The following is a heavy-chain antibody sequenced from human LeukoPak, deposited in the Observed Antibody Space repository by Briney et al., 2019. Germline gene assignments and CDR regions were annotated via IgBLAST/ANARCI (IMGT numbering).Heavy chain of an antibody. D-gene: IGHD7-27*01. CDR1: GGSISSSNW. CDR3: ARFSHGAGDDVDFGLSFGTFDI. CDR2: LYYSGST. V-gene: IGHV4-4*02. J-gene: IGHJ3*02. Sequence: SETLSLTCAVSGGSISSSNWWSWVRQPPGKGLEWIWELYYSGSTNYNPSLKSRVTISVDKSKNQCSLKVTSVTAADTAVYYCARFSHGAGDDVDFGLSFGTFDIWGQGTMVTVSS.